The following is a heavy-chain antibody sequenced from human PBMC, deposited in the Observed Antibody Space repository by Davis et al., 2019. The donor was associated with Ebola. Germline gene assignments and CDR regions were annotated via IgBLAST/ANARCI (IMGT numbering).Heavy chain of an antibody. CDR2: IYYSGST. CDR3: ARGNSIATAGTGYYFDY. Sequence: SETLSLTCTVSGGSISSYYWSWIRQPPGKGLEWIGYIYYSGSTNYNPSLKSRVTISVDTSKNQFSLKLSSVTAADTAVYFCARGNSIATAGTGYYFDYWGQGNLVTVSS. V-gene: IGHV4-59*12. J-gene: IGHJ4*02. CDR1: GGSISSYY. D-gene: IGHD6-13*01.